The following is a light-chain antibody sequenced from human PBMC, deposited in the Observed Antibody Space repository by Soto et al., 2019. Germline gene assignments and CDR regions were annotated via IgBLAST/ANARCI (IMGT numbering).Light chain of an antibody. Sequence: EIVLTQSPATLSVSPGERATLACMASQSVSSNLAWYQQRPGQAPSLLIYGASTRATGIPARFSGSGSGTEFTLTISSLQSEDFTVYYCQQYNNWPAITFGQGTRLAIK. CDR2: GAS. CDR3: QQYNNWPAIT. J-gene: IGKJ5*01. CDR1: QSVSSN. V-gene: IGKV3D-15*01.